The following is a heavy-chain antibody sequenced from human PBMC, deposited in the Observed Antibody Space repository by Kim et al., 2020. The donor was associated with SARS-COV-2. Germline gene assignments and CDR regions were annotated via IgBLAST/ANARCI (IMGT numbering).Heavy chain of an antibody. CDR1: GGTFSSYA. CDR3: ARRPKKDFSDYYYYGMDV. Sequence: SVKVSCKASGGTFSSYAISWVRQAPGQGLEWMGGIIPIFGTANYAQKFQGRVTITADESTSTAYMELSSLRSEDTAVYYCARRPKKDFSDYYYYGMDVWGQGTTVTVSS. CDR2: IIPIFGTA. V-gene: IGHV1-69*13. D-gene: IGHD3-3*01. J-gene: IGHJ6*02.